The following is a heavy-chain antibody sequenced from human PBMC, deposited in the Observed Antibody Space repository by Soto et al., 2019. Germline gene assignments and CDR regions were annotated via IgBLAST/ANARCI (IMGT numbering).Heavy chain of an antibody. V-gene: IGHV4-59*11. J-gene: IGHJ4*02. CDR2: IYYSGSA. D-gene: IGHD1-26*01. CDR1: GGSFNSRI. Sequence: PSETLSLTCTVSGGSFNSRIWNWIRQPPGKGLEWIGHIYYSGSANYNPSLKSRLTISVDTSKSQFSLKLSSVTAADTAVYYCAGGEVWFDYWGQGTLVTVSS. CDR3: AGGEVWFDY.